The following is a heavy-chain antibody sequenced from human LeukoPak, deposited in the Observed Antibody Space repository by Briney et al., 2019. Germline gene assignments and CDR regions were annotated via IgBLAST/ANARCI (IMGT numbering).Heavy chain of an antibody. D-gene: IGHD3-22*01. CDR2: IYPGDSDN. CDR1: GYSFTRYW. Sequence: GESLKISCKGSGYSFTRYWIGWVRQMPGKGLEWMGIIYPGDSDNRYTPSLQGQVTTSADNSISTAYLQWSSLKASDTAMYFCALGMYSSARRFDYWGQGTLVTVSS. CDR3: ALGMYSSARRFDY. J-gene: IGHJ4*02. V-gene: IGHV5-51*01.